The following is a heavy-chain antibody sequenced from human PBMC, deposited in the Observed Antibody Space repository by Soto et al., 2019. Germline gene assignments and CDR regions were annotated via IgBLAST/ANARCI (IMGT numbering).Heavy chain of an antibody. Sequence: GGSLRLSCEASGFTFSTYSMNWVRQAPGKGLDWVASISGAGGTTYYAASVRGRFTVSRDNSKTTLYLDMNNLSAGDTAVYYCAKGVLPAPPIDPWARGHGSPSPQ. V-gene: IGHV3-23*01. D-gene: IGHD2-2*01. CDR3: AKGVLPAPPIDP. CDR1: GFTFSTYS. J-gene: IGHJ5*02. CDR2: ISGAGGTT.